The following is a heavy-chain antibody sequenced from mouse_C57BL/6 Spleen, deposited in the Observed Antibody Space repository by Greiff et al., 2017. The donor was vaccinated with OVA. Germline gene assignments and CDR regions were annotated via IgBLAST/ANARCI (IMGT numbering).Heavy chain of an antibody. CDR1: GYSFTDYN. CDR2: INPNYGTT. D-gene: IGHD1-1*01. CDR3: ASGTTVVHFDY. Sequence: EVKLMESGPELVKPGASVKISCKASGYSFTDYNMNWVKQSTGKSLEWIGVINPNYGTTSYNQKFKGKATLTVDQSSSTAYMQLNSLTSEDSAVYYCASGTTVVHFDYWGQGTTLTVSS. V-gene: IGHV1-39*01. J-gene: IGHJ2*01.